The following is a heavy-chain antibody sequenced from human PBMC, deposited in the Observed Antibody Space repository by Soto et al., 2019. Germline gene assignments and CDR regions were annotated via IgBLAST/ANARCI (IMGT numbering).Heavy chain of an antibody. Sequence: GGSLRLSCNASGFTVSSTYMSWVRQAPGMGLELVAVIESGGSTHYADSVKGRFTISRDIPKNMIYLQLHTLRAEDTAVYYCAKDLGPLRLLNYYFYGLDVWGQGTTVTVSS. V-gene: IGHV3-53*01. J-gene: IGHJ6*02. CDR2: IESGGST. D-gene: IGHD2-15*01. CDR1: GFTVSSTY. CDR3: AKDLGPLRLLNYYFYGLDV.